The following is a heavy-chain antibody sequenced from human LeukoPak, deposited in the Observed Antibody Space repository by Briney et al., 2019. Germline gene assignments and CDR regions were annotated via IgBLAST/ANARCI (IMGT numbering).Heavy chain of an antibody. D-gene: IGHD3-22*01. CDR2: IKQDGSEK. CDR3: ARDYYDSSGTYYFDY. CDR1: GFTFSSYW. J-gene: IGHJ4*02. Sequence: GGSLRLSCAASGFTFSSYWMSWVRQAPGKGLEGVANIKQDGSEKYYVDSVKGRFTISRDNAKSSLYLQMNSLRAEDTAVYYCARDYYDSSGTYYFDYWGQGTLVTVSS. V-gene: IGHV3-7*01.